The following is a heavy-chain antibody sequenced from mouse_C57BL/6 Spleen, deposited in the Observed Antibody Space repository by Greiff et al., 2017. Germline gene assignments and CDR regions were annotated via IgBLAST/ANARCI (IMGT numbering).Heavy chain of an antibody. CDR1: GYTFTDYE. CDR2: IDPETGGT. CDR3: TLGTDFDY. J-gene: IGHJ2*01. Sequence: VKLVESGAELVRPGASVTLSCKASGYTFTDYEMHWVKQTPVHGLEWIGAIDPETGGTAYNQKFKGKDILTADKSSSTAYMELRSLTSEDSAVYYCTLGTDFDYWGQGTTLTVSS. V-gene: IGHV1-15*01. D-gene: IGHD4-1*01.